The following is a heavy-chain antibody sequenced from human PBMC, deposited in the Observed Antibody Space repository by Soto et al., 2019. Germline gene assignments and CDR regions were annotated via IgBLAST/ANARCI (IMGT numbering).Heavy chain of an antibody. CDR3: GRVVATDEGAEY. D-gene: IGHD2-15*01. Sequence: GGSLRLSCAASGFTFSTYWMNWVRQAPGKGLEWVANIKPDGTEKYYVDSVKGRFTISRDNARNSLGLQMNNLRAEDTAVYYCGRVVATDEGAEYWGQGTLVTVSS. J-gene: IGHJ4*02. V-gene: IGHV3-7*01. CDR2: IKPDGTEK. CDR1: GFTFSTYW.